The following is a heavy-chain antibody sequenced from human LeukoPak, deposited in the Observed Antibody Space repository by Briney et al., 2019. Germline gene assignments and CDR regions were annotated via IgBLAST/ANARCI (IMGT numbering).Heavy chain of an antibody. V-gene: IGHV4-34*01. Sequence: SETLSLTCAVYGGPFSGYYWSWIRQPPGKGLEWIGEINHSGSTNYNPSLKSRVTISVDTSKNQFSLKLSSVTAADTAVYYCARGRGEVVVVPAAMGTRPTYYFDYWGQGTLVTVSS. CDR2: INHSGST. J-gene: IGHJ4*02. CDR1: GGPFSGYY. CDR3: ARGRGEVVVVPAAMGTRPTYYFDY. D-gene: IGHD2-2*01.